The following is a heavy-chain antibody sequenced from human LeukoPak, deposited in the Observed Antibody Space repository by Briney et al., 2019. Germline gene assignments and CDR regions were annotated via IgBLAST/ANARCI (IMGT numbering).Heavy chain of an antibody. CDR3: ARAGWRSGYFDS. D-gene: IGHD3-3*01. CDR1: HGSINSGEHY. Sequence: PSETLSLICTVSHGSINSGEHYWGWIRQPPGKVLEWLGYIYYSGGGAYYNPPVKSRLTMSVDTSKNKLSLSLRFVTAADTAVYYCARAGWRSGYFDSWGPGTLVIVSS. J-gene: IGHJ4*02. V-gene: IGHV4-30-4*01. CDR2: IYYSGGGA.